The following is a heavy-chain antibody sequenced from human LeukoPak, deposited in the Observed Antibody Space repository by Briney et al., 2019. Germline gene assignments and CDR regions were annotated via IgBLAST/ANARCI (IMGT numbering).Heavy chain of an antibody. V-gene: IGHV1-2*02. D-gene: IGHD6-13*01. Sequence: ASVKVSCKASGYTFTGYYTHWVRQAPGQGLEWMGWINPNSGGTNYAQKFQGRVTMTRDTSISTAYMELSRPRSDDTAVYYCARVYSSLYYYYMDVWGKGTTVTVSS. CDR1: GYTFTGYY. CDR3: ARVYSSLYYYYMDV. J-gene: IGHJ6*03. CDR2: INPNSGGT.